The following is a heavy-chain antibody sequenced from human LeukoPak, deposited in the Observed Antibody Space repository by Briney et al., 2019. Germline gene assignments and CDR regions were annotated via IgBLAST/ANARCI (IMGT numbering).Heavy chain of an antibody. CDR2: IKEDGSEK. J-gene: IGHJ4*02. CDR1: GFNFDNYW. CDR3: ARDEGSGWDY. Sequence: PGGTLRLSCAASGFNFDNYWMNWVRQAPGKGLEWVANIKEDGSEKNCVDSVKGRFTISRDNAKNSLYLEMNSLRAEDTAVYFCARDEGSGWDYWGQGTLVTVSS. D-gene: IGHD6-19*01. V-gene: IGHV3-7*01.